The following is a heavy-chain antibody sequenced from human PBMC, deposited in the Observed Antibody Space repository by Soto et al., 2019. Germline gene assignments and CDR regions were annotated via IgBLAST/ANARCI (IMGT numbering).Heavy chain of an antibody. J-gene: IGHJ4*02. CDR2: ISYDGSNK. D-gene: IGHD6-19*01. V-gene: IGHV3-30-3*01. Sequence: GGSLRLSCAASGFTFSSYAMHWVRQAPGKGLEWVAVISYDGSNKYYADSVKGRFTISRDNSKNTLYLQMNSLRAEDTAVYYCARDRQWLAPRFGYSFDYWGQGTLVTVSS. CDR3: ARDRQWLAPRFGYSFDY. CDR1: GFTFSSYA.